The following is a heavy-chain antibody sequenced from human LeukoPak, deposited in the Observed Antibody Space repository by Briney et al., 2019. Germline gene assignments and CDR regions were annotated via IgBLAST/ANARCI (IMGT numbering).Heavy chain of an antibody. J-gene: IGHJ3*02. CDR3: ARIRDGYNDAYDI. Sequence: ASVKVSCKASGYTFTKSYIHWVRQAPGQRLEGMGLINPGGDNTNYAQNFQGRVTMTSDTSARTVYMELSSLRSEDTAIYYCARIRDGYNDAYDIWGQGTVVTVPS. CDR1: GYTFTKSY. V-gene: IGHV1-46*01. CDR2: INPGGDNT. D-gene: IGHD5-24*01.